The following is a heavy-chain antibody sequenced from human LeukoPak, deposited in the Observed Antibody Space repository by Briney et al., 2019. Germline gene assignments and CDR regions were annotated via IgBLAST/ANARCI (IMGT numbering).Heavy chain of an antibody. Sequence: GASVKVSCKASEGTFGGYSIDWVRQAPGQGLDWVGGINPIFNILYYAQNFQGRVTITADKSTNTAYLELDSLKHDDTAVYYCAAGRRLGELFFDYWGQGTLVTVSS. CDR3: AAGRRLGELFFDY. J-gene: IGHJ4*02. V-gene: IGHV1-69*10. CDR1: EGTFGGYS. CDR2: INPIFNIL. D-gene: IGHD3-10*01.